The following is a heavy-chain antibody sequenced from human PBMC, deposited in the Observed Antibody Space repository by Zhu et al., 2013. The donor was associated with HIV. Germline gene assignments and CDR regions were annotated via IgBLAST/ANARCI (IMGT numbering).Heavy chain of an antibody. Sequence: QVQLVQSGAEVKKPGSSVKVSCKASGGTFSSYAISWVRQAPGQGLEWMGGIIPIFGTANYAQKFQGRVTITADKSTSTAYMELSSLRSEDTAVYYCARAMGAPLPGGSWEARSHLSYFDYWGQGTLVTVS. CDR2: IIPIFGTA. CDR3: ARAMGAPLPGGSWEARSHLSYFDY. D-gene: IGHD6-13*01. J-gene: IGHJ4*02. CDR1: GGTFSSYA. V-gene: IGHV1-69*06.